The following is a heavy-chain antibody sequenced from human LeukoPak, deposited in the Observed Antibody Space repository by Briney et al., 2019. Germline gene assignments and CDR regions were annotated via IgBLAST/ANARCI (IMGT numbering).Heavy chain of an antibody. D-gene: IGHD3-10*01. CDR1: GFTFNNYA. V-gene: IGHV3-23*01. J-gene: IGHJ4*02. Sequence: PGGSLRLSCAASGFTFNNYAMSWARKAPGKGLEWVSAISDSRRSTYYADSIKGRFTISRDNSKNTLYLQMNSLRAEDTAVYYCAKAGAVGYYFDYWGQGTLVTVSS. CDR3: AKAGAVGYYFDY. CDR2: ISDSRRST.